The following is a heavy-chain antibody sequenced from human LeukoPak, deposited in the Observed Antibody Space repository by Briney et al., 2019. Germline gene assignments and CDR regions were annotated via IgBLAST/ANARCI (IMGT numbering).Heavy chain of an antibody. V-gene: IGHV3-66*01. J-gene: IGHJ4*02. Sequence: GGSLRLSCVASGFTVRRSYMSWVRQAPGKGLEWVSNIYSGGATYYADSVTGRFTISRDDSKNTLYLQMNSLTAEDTAVYYCARAGPKRSSSGWYSGDYWGQGTLLTVSS. CDR1: GFTVRRSY. CDR2: IYSGGAT. CDR3: ARAGPKRSSSGWYSGDY. D-gene: IGHD6-19*01.